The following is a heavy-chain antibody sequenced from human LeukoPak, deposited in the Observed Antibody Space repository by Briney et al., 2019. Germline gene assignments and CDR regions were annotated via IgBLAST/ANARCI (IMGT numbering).Heavy chain of an antibody. CDR1: GFTFSSYG. CDR2: ISYDGSNK. Sequence: PGGSLRLSCAASGFTFSSYGMHWVRQAPGKGLEWVAVISYDGSNKYYADSVKGRFTISRDNSKNTLYLQMNSLRAEDTAVYYCAKEGYSSGWYTYYYYYYMDVWGKGTTVTVSS. D-gene: IGHD6-19*01. J-gene: IGHJ6*03. V-gene: IGHV3-30*18. CDR3: AKEGYSSGWYTYYYYYYMDV.